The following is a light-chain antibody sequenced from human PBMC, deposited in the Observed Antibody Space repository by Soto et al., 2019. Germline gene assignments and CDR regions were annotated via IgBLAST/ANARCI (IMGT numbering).Light chain of an antibody. CDR2: QSN. Sequence: QSVLTQQPSASGTPGQRVTISCSGGSYNIGKNLVYWYQQRPGTAPKLLIFQSNARPPGVPDRFSGSNSGSSASLAISGLRSEDEADYFCAAWDDSLSAWVFGGGTKLTVL. CDR3: AAWDDSLSAWV. J-gene: IGLJ3*02. V-gene: IGLV1-47*01. CDR1: SYNIGKNL.